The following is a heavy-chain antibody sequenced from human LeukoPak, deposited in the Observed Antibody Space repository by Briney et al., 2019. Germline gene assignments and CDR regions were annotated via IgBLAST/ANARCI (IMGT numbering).Heavy chain of an antibody. CDR3: GLSTLGELLFDY. D-gene: IGHD3-10*01. J-gene: IGHJ4*02. V-gene: IGHV3-7*01. CDR1: GFTFSIYW. CDR2: IKQDGSEK. Sequence: GSLSLSCAASGFTFSIYWMSWVRQAPGKGLEWVANIKQDGSEKYYVDSVKGRFTISRDNAKNSLYLQMNSLRAEDTAVYYCGLSTLGELLFDYWGQGTLVTVSS.